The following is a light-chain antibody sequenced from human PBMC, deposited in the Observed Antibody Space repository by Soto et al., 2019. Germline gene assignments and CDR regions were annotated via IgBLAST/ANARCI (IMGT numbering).Light chain of an antibody. CDR1: QSISTW. CDR3: QHYDTYHLT. Sequence: DIQMTQSPSTLSASVGDRVTITCRASQSISTWLAWYQQKPGKAPKLLIYKASSLQSGVPSRFSGSGSGTEFTLTISSLRPDDSATYYCQHYDTYHLTFGGGTKVEIK. CDR2: KAS. J-gene: IGKJ4*01. V-gene: IGKV1-5*03.